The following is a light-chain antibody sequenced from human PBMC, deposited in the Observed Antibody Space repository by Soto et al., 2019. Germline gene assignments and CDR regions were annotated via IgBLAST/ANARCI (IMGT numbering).Light chain of an antibody. CDR1: QSVSSN. CDR3: QQYNDWLYT. J-gene: IGKJ2*01. V-gene: IGKV3-15*01. Sequence: EIVMTQSPATLSVSPAERATLSCRASQSVSSNLAWYQQKPGQAPRLLIYGASTRATGIPARFSGSGSGTEFTLTISSLQSEDFAFYYCQQYNDWLYTFGQGTKLEI. CDR2: GAS.